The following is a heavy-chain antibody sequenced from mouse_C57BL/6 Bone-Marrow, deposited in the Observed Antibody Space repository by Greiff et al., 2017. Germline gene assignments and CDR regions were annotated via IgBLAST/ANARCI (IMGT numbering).Heavy chain of an antibody. Sequence: VQLQQSGAELVRPGASVKLSCTASGFNIKDVYIHWVKQRPEQGLEWIGWIDPEIGDTEYVSKFQGKATITSDTSSNAAYLQLSSLTSEDTAVYYCSSCDGNYFDFGGQGTPLTVAS. V-gene: IGHV14-4*01. D-gene: IGHD2-3*01. J-gene: IGHJ2*01. CDR2: IDPEIGDT. CDR3: SSCDGNYFDF. CDR1: GFNIKDVY.